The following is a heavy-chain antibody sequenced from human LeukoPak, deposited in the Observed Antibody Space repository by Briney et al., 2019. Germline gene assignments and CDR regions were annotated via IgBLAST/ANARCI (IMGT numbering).Heavy chain of an antibody. D-gene: IGHD6-19*01. Sequence: GGSLTLSCAASGXTFTSYAMSWVRQAPGKGLEWVSAINGGGDRTNYADSVKGRFTISRDNSKNTLYLQMNSLRAEDTAVYSCAKSSSGWYLFDYWGQGTLVTVSS. CDR1: GXTFTSYA. CDR2: INGGGDRT. J-gene: IGHJ4*02. CDR3: AKSSSGWYLFDY. V-gene: IGHV3-23*01.